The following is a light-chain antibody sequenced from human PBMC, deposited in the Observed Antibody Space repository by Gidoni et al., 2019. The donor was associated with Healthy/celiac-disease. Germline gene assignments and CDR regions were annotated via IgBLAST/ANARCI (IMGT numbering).Light chain of an antibody. CDR2: AAS. CDR3: QQSYSSPPDT. V-gene: IGKV1-39*01. CDR1: QSISSY. J-gene: IGKJ2*01. Sequence: DIQMTQSPSSLSASVGDRVTITCRASQSISSYLNWYQQTPGKAPKLLIYAASSLQSGVPSRCSGSGSGTDFTLTISSLQPEDFATYYCQQSYSSPPDTFGQXTKLEIK.